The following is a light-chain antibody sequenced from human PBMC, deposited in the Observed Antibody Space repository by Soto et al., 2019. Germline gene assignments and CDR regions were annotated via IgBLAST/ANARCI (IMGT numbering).Light chain of an antibody. CDR2: AAS. J-gene: IGKJ1*01. V-gene: IGKV1-27*01. CDR3: QKYNSAPWT. Sequence: DIQMTQSPSSLSTSVGDRVTITCRASQGISNYLAWYQQKPGKVPKLLIHAASTLQSGVPSRFSGSRSGTDFTLTISSLQPEDVATYYCQKYNSAPWTFGQGTKVEIK. CDR1: QGISNY.